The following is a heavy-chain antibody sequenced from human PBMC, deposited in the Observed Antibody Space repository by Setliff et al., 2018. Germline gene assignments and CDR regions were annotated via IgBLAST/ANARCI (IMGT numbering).Heavy chain of an antibody. J-gene: IGHJ6*02. Sequence: GGSLRLSCTASGFTFGDYAMSWVRQAPGKGLEWVGFIRSKAYGGTTEYAASVKGRFTISRDDSKSIAYLQMNSPKTEDTAVYYCTVAPGYCSGGSCSYYYYYGMDDWGQGTTVTVSS. CDR2: IRSKAYGGTT. CDR3: TVAPGYCSGGSCSYYYYYGMDD. D-gene: IGHD2-15*01. CDR1: GFTFGDYA. V-gene: IGHV3-49*04.